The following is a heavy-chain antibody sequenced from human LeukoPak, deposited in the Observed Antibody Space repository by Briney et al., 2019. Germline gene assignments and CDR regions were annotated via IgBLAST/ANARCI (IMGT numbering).Heavy chain of an antibody. J-gene: IGHJ4*02. Sequence: PGGSLRLSCAASGFTFSSYKMNWVRQAPGKGLEWVSSISGTGSNIYYADSVKGRFTISRDNAKNSLYLQMNSLRAEDTAVYYCARVTTVARGDYWGQGTLVTVSS. CDR3: ARVTTVARGDY. CDR1: GFTFSSYK. CDR2: ISGTGSNI. V-gene: IGHV3-21*01. D-gene: IGHD4-23*01.